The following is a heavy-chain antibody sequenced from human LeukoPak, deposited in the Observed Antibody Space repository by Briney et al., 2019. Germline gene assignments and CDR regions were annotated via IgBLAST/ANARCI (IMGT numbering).Heavy chain of an antibody. V-gene: IGHV3-21*01. Sequence: PGGSLRLSCAASGFTFSSYSMNWVRQAPGKGLEWVSFISSSSSYIYYADSVKGRFTISRDNAKNSLYLQMNSLRAEDTAVYYCASDAARGNFDYWGQGTLVTVSS. J-gene: IGHJ4*02. D-gene: IGHD3-10*01. CDR3: ASDAARGNFDY. CDR1: GFTFSSYS. CDR2: ISSSSSYI.